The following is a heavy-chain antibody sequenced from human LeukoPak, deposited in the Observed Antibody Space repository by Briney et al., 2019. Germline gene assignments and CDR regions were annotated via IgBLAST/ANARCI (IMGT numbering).Heavy chain of an antibody. D-gene: IGHD5-18*01. CDR2: IYTSGST. CDR3: ARERGSKRWTQINGGYYFDY. Sequence: SETLSLTCTVSGGSISSGSYYWSWIRQPAGKGLEWIGRIYTSGSTNYNPSLKSRVTISVDTSKNQFSLKLSSVTAADTAVYYCARERGSKRWTQINGGYYFDYWGQGTLVTVSS. V-gene: IGHV4-61*02. CDR1: GGSISSGSYY. J-gene: IGHJ4*02.